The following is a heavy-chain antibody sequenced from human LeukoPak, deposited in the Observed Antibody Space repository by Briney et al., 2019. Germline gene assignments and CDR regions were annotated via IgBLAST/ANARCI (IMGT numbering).Heavy chain of an antibody. CDR2: INPGGTET. CDR3: ASEYFYASGSYFDFDN. CDR1: GFSLSTYW. D-gene: IGHD3-10*01. V-gene: IGHV3-7*01. Sequence: GGSLRLSCAVSGFSLSTYWVTWVRQAPGTGLEWVANINPGGTETYYVEPVKGRFTISRDNAKNSLYLQMNSLRAEDTAIYYCASEYFYASGSYFDFDNWGQGTLVTVSS. J-gene: IGHJ4*02.